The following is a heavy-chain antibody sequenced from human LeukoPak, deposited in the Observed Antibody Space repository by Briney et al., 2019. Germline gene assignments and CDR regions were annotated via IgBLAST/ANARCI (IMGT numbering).Heavy chain of an antibody. D-gene: IGHD5-24*01. CDR1: GGSFSGYY. CDR2: IYYSGST. Sequence: SETLSLTCAVYGGSFSGYYWSWIRQPPGKGLEWIGYIYYSGSTNYNPSLKSRVTISVDTSKNQFSLKLSSVTAADTAVYYCARDRVDGYNYYFDYWGQETLVTVSS. J-gene: IGHJ4*02. V-gene: IGHV4-59*01. CDR3: ARDRVDGYNYYFDY.